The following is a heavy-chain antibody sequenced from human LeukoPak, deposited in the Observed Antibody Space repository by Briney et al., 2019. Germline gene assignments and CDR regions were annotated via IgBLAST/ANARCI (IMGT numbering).Heavy chain of an antibody. CDR3: ARTTEGGYTYDYFYYYYMDV. CDR2: IYYSGST. Sequence: SETLSLTCTVSGGSISSYYWSWIRQPPGKGLEWIGYIYYSGSTNFNPSLKSRVTISVDSSKNQFSLKLSSVTAADTAVYYCARTTEGGYTYDYFYYYYMDVWGKGTTVTISS. V-gene: IGHV4-59*01. D-gene: IGHD5-18*01. CDR1: GGSISSYY. J-gene: IGHJ6*03.